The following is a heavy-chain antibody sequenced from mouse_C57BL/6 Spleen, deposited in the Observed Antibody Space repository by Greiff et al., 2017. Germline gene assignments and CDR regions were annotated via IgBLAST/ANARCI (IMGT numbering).Heavy chain of an antibody. CDR2: IAPTDSDT. D-gene: IGHD2-1*01. CDR3: VYYGNYMDD. J-gene: IGHJ4*01. V-gene: IGHV1-69*01. Sequence: QVQLQQPGAELVMPGASVKLSCKASGYTFTSYWMHWVLQRPGQGLAWIGEIAPTDSDTNSHQQFKGHFTLTVDKSYSTAYMQLSSLTSEDAAVYYCVYYGNYMDDWGQGTSVTVSS. CDR1: GYTFTSYW.